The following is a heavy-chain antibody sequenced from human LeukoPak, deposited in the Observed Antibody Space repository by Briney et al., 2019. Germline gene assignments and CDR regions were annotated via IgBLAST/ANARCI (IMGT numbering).Heavy chain of an antibody. CDR2: VSGGGDTT. CDR1: GFSFSSYA. CDR3: AGISYSGTWPVGY. Sequence: GGSLRLSCAASGFSFSSYAMSWVRQAPGKGLEWVSAVSGGGDTTYTADSVKGRFTISRDNSKNTIYLQMNTLITEDTALYYCAGISYSGTWPVGYWGQGTLVPVTA. V-gene: IGHV3-23*01. J-gene: IGHJ4*02. D-gene: IGHD6-6*01.